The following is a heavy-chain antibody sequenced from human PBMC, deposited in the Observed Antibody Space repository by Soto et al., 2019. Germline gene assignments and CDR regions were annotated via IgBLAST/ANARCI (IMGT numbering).Heavy chain of an antibody. Sequence: GESLKISCKGSGYSFTTYWIGWVRQMPGKGLECMGTIYPGDSDTRYSPSFQGQVTISADKSISTAYLQWSSLKASDTAMYYCARPRSSSRNYYGMDVWGQGTTVTVSS. D-gene: IGHD6-13*01. V-gene: IGHV5-51*01. J-gene: IGHJ6*02. CDR3: ARPRSSSRNYYGMDV. CDR1: GYSFTTYW. CDR2: IYPGDSDT.